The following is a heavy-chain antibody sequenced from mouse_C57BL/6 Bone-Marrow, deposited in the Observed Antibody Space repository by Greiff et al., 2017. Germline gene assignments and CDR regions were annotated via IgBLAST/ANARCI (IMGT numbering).Heavy chain of an antibody. CDR3: AREREYGEWYFDV. CDR1: GYTFTSYG. Sequence: EVKLEESGAELVRPGSSVKMSCKTSGYTFTSYGINWVKQRPGQGLEWIGYIYIGNGYTEYNEKFKGKATLTSDTSSSTAYMHLSSLTSEDSAIYFWAREREYGEWYFDVWGTGTTVTVSS. V-gene: IGHV1-58*01. J-gene: IGHJ1*03. CDR2: IYIGNGYT. D-gene: IGHD1-2*01.